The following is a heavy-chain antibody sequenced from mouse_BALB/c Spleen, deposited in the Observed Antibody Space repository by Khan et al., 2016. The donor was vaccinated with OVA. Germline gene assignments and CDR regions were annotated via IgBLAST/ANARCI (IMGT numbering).Heavy chain of an antibody. J-gene: IGHJ3*01. CDR2: INPSNGYT. V-gene: IGHV1-4*01. CDR3: EREGAYYRSDGWFSY. D-gene: IGHD2-14*01. Sequence: QMQLEESGAELARPGASVTMSCKASGYTFTTYTMHWVKQRPGQGLEWIGYINPSNGYTNYNQTFKDKSTLTADKSSSTAYMQLSSLTSDYSAVYYCEREGAYYRSDGWFSYWGQGTLVTVSA. CDR1: GYTFTTYT.